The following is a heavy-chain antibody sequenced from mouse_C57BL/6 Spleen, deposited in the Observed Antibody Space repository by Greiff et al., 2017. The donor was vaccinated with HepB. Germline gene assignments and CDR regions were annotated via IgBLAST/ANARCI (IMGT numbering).Heavy chain of an antibody. CDR3: TRGDYYGSSYDV. CDR2: ISSGGDYI. V-gene: IGHV5-9-1*02. D-gene: IGHD1-1*01. Sequence: EVHLVESGEGLVKPGGSLKLSCAASGFTFSSYAMSWVRQTPEKRLEWVAYISSGGDYIYYADTVKGRFTISIDNARNTLYLQMSSLKSEDTAIYYCTRGDYYGSSYDVWGTGTTVTVSS. CDR1: GFTFSSYA. J-gene: IGHJ1*03.